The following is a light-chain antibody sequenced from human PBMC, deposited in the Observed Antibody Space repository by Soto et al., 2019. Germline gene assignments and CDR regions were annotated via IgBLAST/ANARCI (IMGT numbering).Light chain of an antibody. Sequence: EIVMTQSPATLSVSPGERATLSCRASQSVSSNLAWYQQKPGQAPRLLIYGASTRATSIPARFSGSGSGTEFTLTINSLQSEDYAVYYCQQYKNWRTFGQGTKVDIK. CDR1: QSVSSN. V-gene: IGKV3-15*01. J-gene: IGKJ1*01. CDR3: QQYKNWRT. CDR2: GAS.